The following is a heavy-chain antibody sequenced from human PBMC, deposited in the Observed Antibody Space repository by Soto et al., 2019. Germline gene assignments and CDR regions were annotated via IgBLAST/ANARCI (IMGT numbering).Heavy chain of an antibody. Sequence: QVQLVESGGGVVQPGRSLRLSCAASGFTFSSYGMHWVRQAPGKGLEWVAVIWYDGSNKYYADSVKGRFTISRDNSKNTLDLQMNRPRAEDTAVYYCAREGDILTGYSNDAFAIWGQGTMVTVSS. CDR3: AREGDILTGYSNDAFAI. CDR2: IWYDGSNK. V-gene: IGHV3-33*01. J-gene: IGHJ3*02. D-gene: IGHD3-9*01. CDR1: GFTFSSYG.